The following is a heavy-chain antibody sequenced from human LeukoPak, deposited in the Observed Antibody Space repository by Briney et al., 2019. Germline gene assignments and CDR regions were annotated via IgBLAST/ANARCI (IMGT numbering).Heavy chain of an antibody. D-gene: IGHD2-2*01. CDR2: IYYSGGT. CDR3: ARRRSNRGHCSSTSCPTRGDNWFDP. Sequence: KPSETLSLTCTVSGGSISSSSYYWRWIRQPPRRGLEWIGSIYYSGGTYYNPSLKSRVTISVETSKNHFSLKLSSVTAADTAVYYGARRRSNRGHCSSTSCPTRGDNWFDPWGQGTLVTVSS. J-gene: IGHJ5*02. CDR1: GGSISSSSYY. V-gene: IGHV4-39*02.